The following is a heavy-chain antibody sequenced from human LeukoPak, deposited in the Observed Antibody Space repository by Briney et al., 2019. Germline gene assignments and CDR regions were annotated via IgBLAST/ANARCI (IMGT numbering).Heavy chain of an antibody. CDR3: ARGLESILTGSPNRAFDI. CDR2: INPNSGGT. J-gene: IGHJ3*02. V-gene: IGHV1-2*02. D-gene: IGHD3-9*01. CDR1: GYTFTGYY. Sequence: EASVKVSCKASGYTFTGYYMHWVRQAPGQGLEWMGWINPNSGGTNYAQKFQGRVTMTRDTSISTAYMELSRLRSDDTAVYYCARGLESILTGSPNRAFDIWGQGTMVTVSS.